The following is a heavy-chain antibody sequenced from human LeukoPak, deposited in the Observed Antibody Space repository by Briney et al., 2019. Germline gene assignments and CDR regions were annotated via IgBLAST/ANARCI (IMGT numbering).Heavy chain of an antibody. V-gene: IGHV4-59*08. D-gene: IGHD3-10*01. CDR2: IYYSGST. CDR1: GGSISSYC. Sequence: SETLSLTCTVSGGSISSYCWSWIRQPPGKGLEWIGYIYYSGSTNYNPSLKSRVTISVDTSRNQFSLKLSSVTAADTAVYYCARRVKANYYGSGSYQLVNWFDPWGQGTPVTVSS. CDR3: ARRVKANYYGSGSYQLVNWFDP. J-gene: IGHJ5*02.